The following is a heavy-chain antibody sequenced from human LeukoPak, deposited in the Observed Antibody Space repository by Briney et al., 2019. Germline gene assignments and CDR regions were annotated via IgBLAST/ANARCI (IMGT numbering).Heavy chain of an antibody. CDR2: IRGSGGGT. CDR3: ASPGLGYCSGGSCYAFDY. V-gene: IGHV3-23*01. CDR1: GFTFSSYA. D-gene: IGHD2-15*01. J-gene: IGHJ4*02. Sequence: GGSLRLSCAASGFTFSSYAMSWVRQAPGKGLEWVSAIRGSGGGTNYGDSVKGRFTISRDNSKNTLYLKMKSLRAEDTAVYYYASPGLGYCSGGSCYAFDYWGQGTLVTVSS.